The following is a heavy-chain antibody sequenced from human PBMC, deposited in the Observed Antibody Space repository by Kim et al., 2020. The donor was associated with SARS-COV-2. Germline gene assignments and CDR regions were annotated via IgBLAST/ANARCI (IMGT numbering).Heavy chain of an antibody. D-gene: IGHD2-2*01. J-gene: IGHJ3*02. CDR3: ARGGSYALDAFEI. V-gene: IGHV4-30-2*04. Sequence: YNPSHNTRITISVDTSNNQFSLKLRSVAAADTAVYYCARGGSYALDAFEIWGQGTMVTVSS.